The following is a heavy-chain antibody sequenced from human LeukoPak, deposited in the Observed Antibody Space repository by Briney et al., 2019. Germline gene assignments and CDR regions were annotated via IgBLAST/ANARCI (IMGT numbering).Heavy chain of an antibody. D-gene: IGHD3-22*01. V-gene: IGHV4-39*01. CDR3: ARGPVVPYGPYFGY. CDR1: GGSISSSSYY. Sequence: SEALSLTCTVSGGSISSSSYYWGWIRQPPGKGLEWIGSIYYSGSTYYNPSLKSRVTISVDTSKNQFSLKLSSVTAADTAVYYCARGPVVPYGPYFGYWGQGTLVTVSS. J-gene: IGHJ4*02. CDR2: IYYSGST.